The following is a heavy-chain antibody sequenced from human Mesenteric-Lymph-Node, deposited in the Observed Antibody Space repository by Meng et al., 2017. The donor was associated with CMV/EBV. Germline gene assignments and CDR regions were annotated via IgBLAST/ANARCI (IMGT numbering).Heavy chain of an antibody. CDR1: GFTSRTYW. CDR3: SKIGGWLIEH. V-gene: IGHV3-7*01. CDR2: MNQDGSHK. J-gene: IGHJ1*01. Sequence: GESLKISCVASGFTSRTYWMSWVRQAPGKGLEWVANMNQDGSHKYYVDSVKGRFTISADNAKNSLYLQMNSLRAEDTAVYYCSKIGGWLIEHWGQGTMVTVSS. D-gene: IGHD3-16*01.